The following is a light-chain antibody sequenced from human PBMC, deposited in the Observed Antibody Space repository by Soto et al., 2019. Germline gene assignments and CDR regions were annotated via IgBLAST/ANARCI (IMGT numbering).Light chain of an antibody. CDR2: AAS. J-gene: IGKJ4*01. Sequence: DIQMTQSPSSLSASVGDRITISCRASESISNFLNWYQQKPGQAPQILIYAASTLQSGAPLRFTGSGSGTDFNLTISSLQPEDFATYFCQQTYSMLFTFGGGTKVEIK. CDR1: ESISNF. CDR3: QQTYSMLFT. V-gene: IGKV1-39*01.